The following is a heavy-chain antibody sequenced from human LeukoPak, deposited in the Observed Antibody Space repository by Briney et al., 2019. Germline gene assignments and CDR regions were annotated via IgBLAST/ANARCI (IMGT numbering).Heavy chain of an antibody. J-gene: IGHJ4*02. CDR2: VSYRGST. D-gene: IGHD3-10*01. CDR1: GDSMTNNY. V-gene: IGHV4-59*01. CDR3: ARVGSGSSYYFDS. Sequence: NPSETLSLTCTVSGDSMTNNYWSWIRQSPGKGLEWVGYVSYRGSTDYNASLKGRVTVSLDTSKSQFSLKMNSVSAADTAVYYCARVGSGSSYYFDSWGQGSLVTVSS.